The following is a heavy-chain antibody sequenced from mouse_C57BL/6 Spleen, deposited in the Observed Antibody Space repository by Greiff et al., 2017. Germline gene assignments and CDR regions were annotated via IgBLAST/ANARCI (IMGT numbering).Heavy chain of an antibody. Sequence: VQLQQPGAELVMPGASVKLSCKASGYTFTSYWMHWVKQRPGQGLEWIGEIDPSDSYTNHNQKFKGKSTLTVDKSSSTAYMQLSSLTSEDSAVYYCAREDYWGQGTTLTVSS. CDR2: IDPSDSYT. J-gene: IGHJ2*01. CDR1: GYTFTSYW. V-gene: IGHV1-69*01. CDR3: AREDY.